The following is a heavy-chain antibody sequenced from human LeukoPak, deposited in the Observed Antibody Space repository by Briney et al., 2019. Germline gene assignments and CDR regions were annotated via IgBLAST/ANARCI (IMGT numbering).Heavy chain of an antibody. CDR1: GYTFTSYG. D-gene: IGHD6-13*01. V-gene: IGHV1-18*01. CDR2: ISAYNGNT. J-gene: IGHJ4*02. Sequence: DSVKVSCKASGYTFTSYGISWVRQAPGQGLEWMGWISAYNGNTDYAQKVQGRVTMTTDTSTSTAYMELRSLRYDDTAVYYCGRDAYSSSYYVYWGQGTLVTVSS. CDR3: GRDAYSSSYYVY.